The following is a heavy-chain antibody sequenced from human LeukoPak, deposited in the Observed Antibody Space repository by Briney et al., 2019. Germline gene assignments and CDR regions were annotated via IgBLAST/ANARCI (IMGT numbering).Heavy chain of an antibody. D-gene: IGHD3-16*01. CDR3: ARDDAEGAFDY. CDR2: IYYNGST. CDR1: GVSVSSGSYY. Sequence: SETLSLTCTVSGVSVSSGSYYWSWIRQPPGKGLEGIGYIYYNGSTNYNPSLKSRVTISVDTSKNQFSLQLSSVTAADTAVYYCARDDAEGAFDYWGQGTLVTVSS. V-gene: IGHV4-61*01. J-gene: IGHJ4*02.